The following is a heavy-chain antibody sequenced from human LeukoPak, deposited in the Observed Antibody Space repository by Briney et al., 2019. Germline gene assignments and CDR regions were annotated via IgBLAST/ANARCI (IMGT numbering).Heavy chain of an antibody. J-gene: IGHJ4*02. CDR1: GFTFSSYA. V-gene: IGHV3-23*01. CDR2: MSGSGGRT. D-gene: IGHD2-15*01. CDR3: AKESSWNSLFDY. Sequence: GGSLRLSCAASGFTFSSYAMSWVRQAPGKGLEWVSGMSGSGGRTYYAGSVKGRFTISRDNSKNTLHLQMNSLRAEDAAVYYCAKESSWNSLFDYWGQGTLVTVSS.